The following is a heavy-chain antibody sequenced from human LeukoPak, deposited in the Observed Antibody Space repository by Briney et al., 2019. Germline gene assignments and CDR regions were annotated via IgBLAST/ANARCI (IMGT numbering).Heavy chain of an antibody. CDR1: GFTFDDYA. CDR3: VKEPHYYDRSGYF. D-gene: IGHD3-22*01. J-gene: IGHJ4*02. V-gene: IGHV3-43*02. Sequence: QAGGSLRLSCAASGFTFDDYAMHWVRQAPGKGLEWVSLIGGDGGSTYYADSVKGRFTISRDNSKNSLFLQMKSLRTDDTALYYCVKEPHYYDRSGYFWGQGTLVTASS. CDR2: IGGDGGST.